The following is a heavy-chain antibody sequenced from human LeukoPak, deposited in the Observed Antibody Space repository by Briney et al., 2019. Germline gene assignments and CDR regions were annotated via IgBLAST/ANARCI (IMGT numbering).Heavy chain of an antibody. Sequence: KPGESLKIPCKGSGYRFIRNWIGWVRQMPGKGLEWMAIIYPGDYDTRYSPSFQGQVTISADKSISTAYLQWSSLTASDTAMYYCARLDTSATYFDFWGQGTLVTVSS. D-gene: IGHD2-15*01. V-gene: IGHV5-51*01. CDR3: ARLDTSATYFDF. CDR1: GYRFIRNW. CDR2: IYPGDYDT. J-gene: IGHJ4*02.